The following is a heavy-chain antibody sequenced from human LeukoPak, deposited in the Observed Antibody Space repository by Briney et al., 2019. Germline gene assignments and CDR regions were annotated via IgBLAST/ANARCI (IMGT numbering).Heavy chain of an antibody. CDR1: GGSISSGTYF. D-gene: IGHD6-13*01. CDR2: MYTSGST. Sequence: SETLSLTCTVSGGSISSGTYFWTWIRQPAGKGLEWIGRMYTSGSTHYNPSLKSRVTISVDTSKNQFSLKLSSVTAADTAVYYCARGAAAGLEAYFDYWGQGTLVTVSS. V-gene: IGHV4-61*02. CDR3: ARGAAAGLEAYFDY. J-gene: IGHJ4*02.